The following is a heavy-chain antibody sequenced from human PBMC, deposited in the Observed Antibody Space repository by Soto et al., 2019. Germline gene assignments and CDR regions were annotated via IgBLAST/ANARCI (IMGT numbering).Heavy chain of an antibody. CDR1: GYPFTSYY. D-gene: IGHD4-17*01. J-gene: IGHJ3*02. V-gene: IGHV1-46*01. CDR2: INPSGGST. Sequence: GASVKVSCKASGYPFTSYYIHWVRQAPGQGLEWMGIINPSGGSTSYAQKFQGRVTMTRDTSTSTVYMELSSLRSEDTAVYYCALTLPVDYGDPTAHDAFDIWGQGTMVTVSS. CDR3: ALTLPVDYGDPTAHDAFDI.